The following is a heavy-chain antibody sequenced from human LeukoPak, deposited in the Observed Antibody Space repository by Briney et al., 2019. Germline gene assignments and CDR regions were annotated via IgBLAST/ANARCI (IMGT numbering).Heavy chain of an antibody. V-gene: IGHV3-30*18. CDR3: AKHPGDFTGIVTYYYMDV. J-gene: IGHJ6*03. CDR2: ISFDGSNK. CDR1: GFTFSNYG. D-gene: IGHD1-26*01. Sequence: GGSLRLSCAASGFTFSNYGMHWVRQAPGKGLEWVAIISFDGSNKYYVDSVTGRFTISRDNSRNTLFLQMNSLRAEDTAVYYCAKHPGDFTGIVTYYYMDVWGKGTTVIVSS.